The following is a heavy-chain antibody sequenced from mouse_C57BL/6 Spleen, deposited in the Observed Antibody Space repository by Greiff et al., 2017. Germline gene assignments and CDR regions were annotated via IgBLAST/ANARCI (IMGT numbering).Heavy chain of an antibody. CDR3: AIPPITTEPLYWYFDV. J-gene: IGHJ1*03. CDR2: IHPSDSDT. D-gene: IGHD1-1*01. Sequence: QVQLKQPGAELVKPGASVKVSCKASGYTFTSYWMHWVKQRPGQGLEWIGRIHPSDSDTNYNQKFKGKATLTVDKSSSTAYMQLSSLTSEDSAVYYCAIPPITTEPLYWYFDVWGTGTTVTVSS. V-gene: IGHV1-74*01. CDR1: GYTFTSYW.